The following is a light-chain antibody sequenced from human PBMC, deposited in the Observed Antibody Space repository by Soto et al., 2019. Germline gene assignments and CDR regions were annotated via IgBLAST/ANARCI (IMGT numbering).Light chain of an antibody. Sequence: EIVMTQSPATLSVSPGERATLSCRASQSVSSNLAWYQQKPGQALRLLIYDASTRATGIPARFSGSGSGTEFTLTISSLQSEDFAVYYCQQYDNWYTFGQGTNLEIK. CDR1: QSVSSN. V-gene: IGKV3-15*01. J-gene: IGKJ2*01. CDR2: DAS. CDR3: QQYDNWYT.